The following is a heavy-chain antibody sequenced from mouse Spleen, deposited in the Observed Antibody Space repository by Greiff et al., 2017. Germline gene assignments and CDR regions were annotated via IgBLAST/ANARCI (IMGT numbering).Heavy chain of an antibody. CDR2: INPNNGGT. CDR3: ARRSYYRYDDY. J-gene: IGHJ2*01. Sequence: VQLQQSGPELVKPGASVKIPCKASGYTFTDYNMDWVKQSHGKSLEWIGDINPNNGGTIYNQKFKGKATLTVDKSSSTAYMELRSLTSEDTAVYYCARRSYYRYDDYWGQGTTLTVSS. V-gene: IGHV1-18*01. CDR1: GYTFTDYN. D-gene: IGHD2-14*01.